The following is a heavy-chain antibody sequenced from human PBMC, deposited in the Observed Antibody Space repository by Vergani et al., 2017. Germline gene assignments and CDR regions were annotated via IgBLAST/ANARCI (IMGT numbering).Heavy chain of an antibody. D-gene: IGHD2-2*01. CDR1: GYTFTGYY. Sequence: QVQLVQSGAEVKKPGASVKVSCKASGYTFTGYYMHWVRQAPGQGLEWMGWINPNSGGTNYVQKFQGRVTMTRDTSISTAYMALSRLRADDTAMYYCARDVRVVPAAAYYMDVWGKGTTVTVSS. CDR2: INPNSGGT. V-gene: IGHV1-2*02. J-gene: IGHJ6*03. CDR3: ARDVRVVPAAAYYMDV.